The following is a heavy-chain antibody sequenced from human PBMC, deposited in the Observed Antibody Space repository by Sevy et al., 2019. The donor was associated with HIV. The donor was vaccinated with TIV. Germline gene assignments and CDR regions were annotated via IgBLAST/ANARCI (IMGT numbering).Heavy chain of an antibody. CDR2: IYTSGST. J-gene: IGHJ4*02. D-gene: IGHD3-22*01. CDR3: ARGYYDSSGYIGGFDY. Sequence: SETLSLTCTVSGGSISSYYWSWIRQPAGKGLEWIGRIYTSGSTNYNPSLKSRVTMSVDTSKNQFSLKLSSETAADTAVYYCARGYYDSSGYIGGFDYWGQGTLVTVSS. CDR1: GGSISSYY. V-gene: IGHV4-4*07.